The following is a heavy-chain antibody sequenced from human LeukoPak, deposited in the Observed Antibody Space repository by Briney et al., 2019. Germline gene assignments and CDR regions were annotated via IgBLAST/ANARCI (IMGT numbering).Heavy chain of an antibody. Sequence: ASVKVSCKVSGYTLTELSMHWVRQAPGKGLEWIGGFDPEDGETIYAQKFQGRVTMTEDTSTDTAYMELSSLRSEDTAVYYCATGPIVAGYCSSTSCPPWFDPWGQGTLVTVSS. CDR2: FDPEDGET. CDR1: GYTLTELS. D-gene: IGHD2-2*01. V-gene: IGHV1-24*01. CDR3: ATGPIVAGYCSSTSCPPWFDP. J-gene: IGHJ5*02.